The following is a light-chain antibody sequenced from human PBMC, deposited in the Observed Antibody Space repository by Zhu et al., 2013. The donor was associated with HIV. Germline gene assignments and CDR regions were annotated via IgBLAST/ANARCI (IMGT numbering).Light chain of an antibody. CDR1: QSISSY. Sequence: DIQMTQSPSSLSASVGDRVTITCRASQSISSYLNWYQQKPGKAPKLLIYAASSLQSGVPSRFSGSGSGTDFTLTISSLQPEDFGTYYCLQSNSYPRTFGQGTRLDIK. CDR2: AAS. V-gene: IGKV1-39*01. J-gene: IGKJ2*02. CDR3: LQSNSYPRT.